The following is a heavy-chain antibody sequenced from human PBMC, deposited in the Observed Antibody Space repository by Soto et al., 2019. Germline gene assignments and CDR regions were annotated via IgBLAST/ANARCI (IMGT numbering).Heavy chain of an antibody. Sequence: SETLSLTCTVSGGSISSGGYFWSWIRQHPGKGLEWVGYISSSGTTYYNPSLKSRLTMSLDASQNQFSLKLNSLTDADTAVYFCARVPSPFDYYYAMDVWGQGTTVTVSS. D-gene: IGHD3-16*01. J-gene: IGHJ6*02. V-gene: IGHV4-30-4*08. CDR3: ARVPSPFDYYYAMDV. CDR2: ISSSGTT. CDR1: GGSISSGGYF.